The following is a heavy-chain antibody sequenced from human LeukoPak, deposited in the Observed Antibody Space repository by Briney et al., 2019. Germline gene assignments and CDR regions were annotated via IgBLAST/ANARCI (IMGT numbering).Heavy chain of an antibody. V-gene: IGHV4-61*02. CDR3: AAYYDYVWGSYRRSH. CDR1: GGSISSGSYY. CDR2: IYTSGST. Sequence: SETLSLTCTVSGGSISSGSYYWSWIRQPAGKGLEWIGRIYTSGSTNYNPSLKSRVTISVDTSKNQFSLKLSSVAAADTAVYYCAAYYDYVWGSYRRSHWGQGTLVTVSS. D-gene: IGHD3-16*02. J-gene: IGHJ4*02.